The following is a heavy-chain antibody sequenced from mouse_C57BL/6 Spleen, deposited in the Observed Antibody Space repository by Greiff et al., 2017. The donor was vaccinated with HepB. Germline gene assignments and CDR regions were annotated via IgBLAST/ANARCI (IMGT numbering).Heavy chain of an antibody. V-gene: IGHV1-4*01. D-gene: IGHD1-1*01. CDR1: GYTFTSYT. J-gene: IGHJ4*01. CDR3: ARCHYGSSLYYYAMDY. CDR2: INPSSGYT. Sequence: QVQLQQSGAELARPGASVKMSCKASGYTFTSYTMHWVQQRPGQGLEWIGYINPSSGYTKYNQKFKDKATLTADTSSNTAYMQLSSLTSEDSAVYYCARCHYGSSLYYYAMDYWGQGTSVTVSS.